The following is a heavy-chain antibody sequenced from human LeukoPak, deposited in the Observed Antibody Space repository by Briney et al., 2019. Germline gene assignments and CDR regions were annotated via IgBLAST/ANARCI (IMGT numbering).Heavy chain of an antibody. CDR3: ASKRAMVNAFDI. CDR1: GGSISSSSYY. Sequence: PSETLSLTCTVSGGSISSSSYYWGWIRQPPGKGLEWIGSIYYSGSTYYNPPLKSRVTISVDTSKNQFSLKLSSVTAADTAVYYCASKRAMVNAFDIWGQGTMVTVSS. CDR2: IYYSGST. J-gene: IGHJ3*02. V-gene: IGHV4-39*01. D-gene: IGHD5-18*01.